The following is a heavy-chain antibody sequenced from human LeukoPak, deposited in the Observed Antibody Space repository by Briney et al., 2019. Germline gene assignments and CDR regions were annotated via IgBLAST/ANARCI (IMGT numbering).Heavy chain of an antibody. CDR3: ARVAFPGTTLFDY. Sequence: PGGSLRLSCAASGFTFSSYDMHWVRQAPGKGLEWVSAIGTAGDTYYPGSVKGRFTISRENAENSLYLQMNSLRAGDTAVYYCARVAFPGTTLFDYWGQGTLVTVSS. J-gene: IGHJ4*02. V-gene: IGHV3-13*01. D-gene: IGHD1-7*01. CDR2: IGTAGDT. CDR1: GFTFSSYD.